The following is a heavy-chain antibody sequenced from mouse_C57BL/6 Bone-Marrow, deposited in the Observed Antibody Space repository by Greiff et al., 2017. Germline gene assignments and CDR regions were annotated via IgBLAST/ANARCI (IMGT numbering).Heavy chain of an antibody. CDR3: ARYYGRVYAMDY. V-gene: IGHV1-54*01. CDR1: GYAFTNYL. D-gene: IGHD1-1*01. J-gene: IGHJ4*01. CDR2: INPGSGGT. Sequence: QVQLQQPGAELVRPGTSVKVSCKASGYAFTNYLIEWVKQRPGQGLEWIGVINPGSGGTNYNEKFKGKATLTADKSSSTAYMQLSSLTSEVSAVYICARYYGRVYAMDYWGQGTSVTVSS.